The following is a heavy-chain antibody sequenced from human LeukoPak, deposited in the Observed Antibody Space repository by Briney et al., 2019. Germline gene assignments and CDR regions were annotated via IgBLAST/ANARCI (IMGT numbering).Heavy chain of an antibody. J-gene: IGHJ6*03. CDR1: GGSLSSGGYY. D-gene: IGHD2-2*01. Sequence: PSETLSLTCTVSGGSLSSGGYYWSWIRQPPGKGLEWIGYIYHSGSTYYNPSLKSRVTISVDRSKNQFSLKLSSVTAADTAVYYCARANLHIVVVPAAANYYYYYMDVWGKGTTVTVSS. CDR2: IYHSGST. V-gene: IGHV4-30-2*01. CDR3: ARANLHIVVVPAAANYYYYYMDV.